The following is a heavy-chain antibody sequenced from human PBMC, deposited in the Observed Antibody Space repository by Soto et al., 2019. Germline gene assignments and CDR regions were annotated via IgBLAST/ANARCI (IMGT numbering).Heavy chain of an antibody. Sequence: SETLSLTCTVSGGSISSYYWSWIRQPPGKGLEWIGYIYYSGSTYYNPSLKSRVTISVDTSKNQLSLKLSSVTAADTAVYYCARLTPGYSSGWFIDYWGQGTLVTVSS. V-gene: IGHV4-59*08. CDR1: GGSISSYY. CDR2: IYYSGST. D-gene: IGHD6-19*01. J-gene: IGHJ4*02. CDR3: ARLTPGYSSGWFIDY.